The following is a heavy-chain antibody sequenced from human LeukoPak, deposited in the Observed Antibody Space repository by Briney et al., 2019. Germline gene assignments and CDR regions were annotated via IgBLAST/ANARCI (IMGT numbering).Heavy chain of an antibody. CDR1: GGSFSGYH. J-gene: IGHJ4*02. D-gene: IGHD2/OR15-2a*01. V-gene: IGHV4-34*01. CDR2: INHSGST. Sequence: SETLSLTCAVYGGSFSGYHWSWIRQPPGKGLEWIGEINHSGSTNYNPSLKSRVTISVDTSKNQFSLKLRSVTAADTAVYYCARDSVSTALDYWGQGTLVTVSS. CDR3: ARDSVSTALDY.